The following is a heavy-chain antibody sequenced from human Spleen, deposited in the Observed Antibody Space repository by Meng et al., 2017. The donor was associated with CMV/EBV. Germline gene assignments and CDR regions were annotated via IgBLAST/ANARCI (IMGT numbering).Heavy chain of an antibody. D-gene: IGHD6-13*01. CDR3: ARRKSSRRVFDY. J-gene: IGHJ4*02. CDR1: GFTFSDHY. Sequence: GGSLRLSCATSGFTFSDHYMDWVRQAPGKGLEWVGRIRNKANSYTTEYAASVKGRFTISRDDSKKSLYLQMDSLKTEDTAVYYCARRKSSRRVFDYWGQGTLVTVSS. V-gene: IGHV3-72*01. CDR2: IRNKANSYTT.